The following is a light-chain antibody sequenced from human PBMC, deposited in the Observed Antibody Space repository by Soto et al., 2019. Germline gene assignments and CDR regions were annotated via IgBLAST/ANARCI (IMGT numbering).Light chain of an antibody. Sequence: QSVLTQPASVSGSPGQSITISCTGTSTDVGSYNYVSWYQQHPGKAPRLIIYEVSYRPSGVSTRFSGSKSGNTASLTISGLQAEDEAAYYCCSYTVSSTRVFGGGTKLTVL. V-gene: IGLV2-14*01. CDR1: STDVGSYNY. CDR2: EVS. CDR3: CSYTVSSTRV. J-gene: IGLJ2*01.